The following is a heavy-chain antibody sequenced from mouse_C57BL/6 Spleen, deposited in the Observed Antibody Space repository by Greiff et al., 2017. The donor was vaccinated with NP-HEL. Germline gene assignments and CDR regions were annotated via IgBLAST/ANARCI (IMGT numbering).Heavy chain of an antibody. CDR1: GYAFSSSW. J-gene: IGHJ4*01. D-gene: IGHD2-13*01. CDR2: IYPGDGDT. V-gene: IGHV1-82*01. Sequence: QVQLQQSGPELVKPGASVKISCKASGYAFSSSWMNWVKQRPGKGLEWIGRIYPGDGDTNYNGKFKGKATLTADKSSSTVYMQLSSLTSEDSAVYFRARIYYGDNYYARDYWGQGTSVTVSS. CDR3: ARIYYGDNYYARDY.